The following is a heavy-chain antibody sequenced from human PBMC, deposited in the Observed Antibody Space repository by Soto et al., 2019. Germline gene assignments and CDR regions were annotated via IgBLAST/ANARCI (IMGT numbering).Heavy chain of an antibody. CDR1: GYTFTDYF. V-gene: IGHV1-2*02. CDR3: ARVTLKAGNWFDP. CDR2: INPKTRGA. J-gene: IGHJ5*02. Sequence: ASVKVSCKASGYTFTDYFIHWVRQAPGQGFEWMGWINPKTRGANYAQKFQGRVTMTRDTSNSTAYMELRGLTSDDTAVYYCARVTLKAGNWFDPWGQGTLVTVSS.